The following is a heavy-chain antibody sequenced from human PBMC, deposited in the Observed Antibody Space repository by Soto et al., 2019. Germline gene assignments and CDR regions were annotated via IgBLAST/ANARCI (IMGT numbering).Heavy chain of an antibody. CDR2: INHSGST. V-gene: IGHV4-34*01. CDR1: GGSFSGYY. Sequence: SETLSLTCAVYGGSFSGYYWSWIRQPPGKGLEWIGEINHSGSTNYNPSLKSRVTISVDTSKNQFSLKLSSVTAADTAVYYCARGLYDFWSGKSFDYWGQGTLVTVSS. CDR3: ARGLYDFWSGKSFDY. J-gene: IGHJ4*02. D-gene: IGHD3-3*01.